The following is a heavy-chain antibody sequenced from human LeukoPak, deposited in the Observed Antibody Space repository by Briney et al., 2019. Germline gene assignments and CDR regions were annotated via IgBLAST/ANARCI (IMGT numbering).Heavy chain of an antibody. Sequence: ASVKVSCKASGYTFTSNGISWVRQAPGQELEWMGWISAYNGNTNYAQKLQGRVTMTTDTSTSTAYMELRSLRSDDTAVYYCARATGITGTSVYWFDPWGQGTLVTVSS. D-gene: IGHD1-20*01. J-gene: IGHJ5*02. V-gene: IGHV1-18*01. CDR3: ARATGITGTSVYWFDP. CDR1: GYTFTSNG. CDR2: ISAYNGNT.